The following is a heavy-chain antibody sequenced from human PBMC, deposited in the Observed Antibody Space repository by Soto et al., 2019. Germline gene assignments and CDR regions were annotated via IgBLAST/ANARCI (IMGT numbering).Heavy chain of an antibody. CDR1: GFTFSSYA. CDR3: AKDLTVTMIVVVPTHSFDY. V-gene: IGHV3-23*01. D-gene: IGHD3-22*01. J-gene: IGHJ4*02. CDR2: ISGSGGST. Sequence: PGGSLRLSCAASGFTFSSYAMSWVRQAPGKGLEWVSAISGSGGSTYYADSVKGRFTISRDNSKNTLYLQMNSLRAEDTAVYYCAKDLTVTMIVVVPTHSFDYWGQGTLVTVSS.